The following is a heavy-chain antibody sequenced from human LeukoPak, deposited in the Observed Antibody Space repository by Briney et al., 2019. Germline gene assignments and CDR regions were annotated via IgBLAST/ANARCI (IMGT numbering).Heavy chain of an antibody. Sequence: KPSQTLSFTCTVSGGSISSGSYYWGWIRQPAGKGLEWIGRIYTSGSTNYNPSLKSRVTISVDTSKNQFSLKLSSVTAADTAVYYCAREDTAMGPPGGFDYWGQGTLVTVSS. D-gene: IGHD5-18*01. V-gene: IGHV4-61*02. CDR3: AREDTAMGPPGGFDY. CDR2: IYTSGST. CDR1: GGSISSGSYY. J-gene: IGHJ4*02.